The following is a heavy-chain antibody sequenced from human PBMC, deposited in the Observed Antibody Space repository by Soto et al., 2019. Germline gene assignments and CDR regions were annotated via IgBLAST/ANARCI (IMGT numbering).Heavy chain of an antibody. CDR2: IYYSGST. CDR3: ARIQSVLLWFGELA. Sequence: SETLSLTCTVSGGSISSSSYYWGWIRQPPGKGLEWIGSIYYSGSTYYNPSLKSRVTISVDTSKNQFSLKLSSVTAADTAVYYCARIQSVLLWFGELAWGQGTLVTVSS. D-gene: IGHD3-10*01. J-gene: IGHJ5*02. V-gene: IGHV4-39*01. CDR1: GGSISSSSYY.